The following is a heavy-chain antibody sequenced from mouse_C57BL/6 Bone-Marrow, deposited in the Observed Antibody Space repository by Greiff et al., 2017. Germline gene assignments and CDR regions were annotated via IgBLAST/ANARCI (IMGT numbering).Heavy chain of an antibody. V-gene: IGHV5-9-1*02. CDR3: TYYYGSSHFFYAMDY. D-gene: IGHD1-1*01. Sequence: EVKLVESGEGLVKPGGSLKLSCAASGFTFSSYAMSWVRQTPEKRLEWVAYISSGGDYIYYADTVTGRFTISRDNARNTLYLQMSSLKSEDTAMYYCTYYYGSSHFFYAMDYWGQGTSVTVSS. CDR2: ISSGGDYI. CDR1: GFTFSSYA. J-gene: IGHJ4*01.